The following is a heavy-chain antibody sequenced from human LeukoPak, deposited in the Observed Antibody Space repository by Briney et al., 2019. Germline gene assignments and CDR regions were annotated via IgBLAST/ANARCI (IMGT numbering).Heavy chain of an antibody. J-gene: IGHJ4*02. D-gene: IGHD6-6*01. CDR1: GGSITSYY. Sequence: SETLSLTCTVSGGSITSYYWTYIRQPAGKGLEWIGRIHTSGSTNYNPSLKSRVTMSVDTSKNQFSLDLSSVTAADTAMYYCAREFSGTSIAARVFDSWGQGTLVTVSS. V-gene: IGHV4-4*07. CDR3: AREFSGTSIAARVFDS. CDR2: IHTSGST.